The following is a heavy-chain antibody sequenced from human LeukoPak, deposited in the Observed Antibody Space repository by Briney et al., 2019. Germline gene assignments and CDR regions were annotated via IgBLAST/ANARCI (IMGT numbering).Heavy chain of an antibody. CDR3: ARMSPRLRRLTVTTSKGFDY. V-gene: IGHV4-34*01. CDR1: GGSFSGYY. J-gene: IGHJ4*02. CDR2: INRSGST. Sequence: SETLSLTCAVYGGSFSGYYWSWIRKPPGKGLEWIGAINRSGSTNYIPSLKSRVTISIDTSKNQFSLKLSSVTAADTAVYYCARMSPRLRRLTVTTSKGFDYWGEGTLVTVSS. D-gene: IGHD4-17*01.